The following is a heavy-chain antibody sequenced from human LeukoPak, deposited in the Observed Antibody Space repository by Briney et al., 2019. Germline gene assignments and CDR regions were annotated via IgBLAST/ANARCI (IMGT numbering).Heavy chain of an antibody. CDR1: GYTFTGYY. CDR2: INPNSGGT. CDR3: AIIAAAGPYYFDY. V-gene: IGHV1-2*02. J-gene: IGHJ4*02. Sequence: ASVKVSCKASGYTFTGYYMHWVRQAPGQGLEWMGWINPNSGGTNYAQKLQGRVTMTTDTSTSTAYMELRSLRSDDTAVYYCAIIAAAGPYYFDYWGQGTLVTVSS. D-gene: IGHD6-13*01.